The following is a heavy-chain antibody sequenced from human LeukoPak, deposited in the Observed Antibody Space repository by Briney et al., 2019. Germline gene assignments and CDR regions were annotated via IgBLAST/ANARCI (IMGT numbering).Heavy chain of an antibody. CDR1: GGTFSSYA. Sequence: SVKVSCKASGGTFSSYAISGVRQAPGQGLEWMGGIIPIFGTANYAQKFQGRVTITADESTSTAYMELSSLRSEDTAVYYCARVTAHCSGGSCYSFRFDYWGQGTLVTVSS. J-gene: IGHJ4*02. CDR3: ARVTAHCSGGSCYSFRFDY. V-gene: IGHV1-69*13. CDR2: IIPIFGTA. D-gene: IGHD2-15*01.